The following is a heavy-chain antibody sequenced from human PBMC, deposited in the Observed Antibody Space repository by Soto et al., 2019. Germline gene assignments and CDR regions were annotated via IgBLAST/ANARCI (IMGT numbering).Heavy chain of an antibody. Sequence: QVTLKESGPVLVKPTETLTLTCTVSGFSLSNARMGVSWIRQPPGKALEWLAHIFSNDEKSYSTSLKSRLTLXKXTXXSQVVLTMTNMDPVDTATYYCARNYDSSGYYWNDYWGQGTLVTVSS. CDR3: ARNYDSSGYYWNDY. D-gene: IGHD3-22*01. J-gene: IGHJ4*02. CDR2: IFSNDEK. CDR1: GFSLSNARMG. V-gene: IGHV2-26*01.